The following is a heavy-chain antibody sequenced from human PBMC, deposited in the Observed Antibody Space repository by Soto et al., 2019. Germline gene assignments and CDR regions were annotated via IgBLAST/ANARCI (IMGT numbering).Heavy chain of an antibody. Sequence: SETLSRTCTVSGGSSSNYYGDWIRQPAGKGREWIGRIYTSGSTNYNPSLKSRGTIAVDTSKNQCSLNLNSVNAADTAVYYCACQSQSGPCYSYYGMDVWGQGTTVTVSS. CDR3: ACQSQSGPCYSYYGMDV. CDR2: IYTSGST. V-gene: IGHV4-4*07. CDR1: GGSSSNYY. D-gene: IGHD3-10*01. J-gene: IGHJ6*02.